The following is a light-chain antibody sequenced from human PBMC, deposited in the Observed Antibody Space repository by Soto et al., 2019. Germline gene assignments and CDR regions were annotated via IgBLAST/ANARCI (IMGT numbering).Light chain of an antibody. Sequence: EIVMTQSPATVSVSPGERAXXSXXXSQSVSSYLAWYQQKPGQAPRLLIYGASSRATGIPDRFSGSGSGTDFTLTISRLEPEDFAVYYCQQYGSSPPLTFGGGTKVDI. CDR2: GAS. CDR1: QSVSSY. V-gene: IGKV3-20*01. J-gene: IGKJ4*01. CDR3: QQYGSSPPLT.